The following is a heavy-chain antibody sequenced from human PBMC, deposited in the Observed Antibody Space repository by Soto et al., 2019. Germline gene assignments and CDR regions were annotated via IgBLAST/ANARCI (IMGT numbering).Heavy chain of an antibody. J-gene: IGHJ3*02. CDR2: ISSSSSYI. CDR3: AREGGYCSGGSCYSVADAFDI. D-gene: IGHD2-15*01. Sequence: GGSLRLSCAASGFTFSSYSMNWVRQAPGKGLEWVSSISSSSSYIYYADSVKGRFTISRDNAKNSLYLQMNSLRAEDTAVYYCAREGGYCSGGSCYSVADAFDIWGQGTMVTVSS. V-gene: IGHV3-21*01. CDR1: GFTFSSYS.